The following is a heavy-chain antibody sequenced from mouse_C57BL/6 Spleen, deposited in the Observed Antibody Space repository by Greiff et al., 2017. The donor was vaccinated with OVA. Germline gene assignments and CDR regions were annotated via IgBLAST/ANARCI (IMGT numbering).Heavy chain of an antibody. J-gene: IGHJ2*01. Sequence: EVNVVESGGDLVKPGGSLKLSCAASGFTFSSYGMSWVRQTPDKRLEWVATISSGGSYTYYPDSVKGRFTISRDNAKNTLYLQMSSLKSEDTAMYYCARVGRRDYFDYWGQGTTLTVSS. D-gene: IGHD4-1*01. CDR1: GFTFSSYG. CDR2: ISSGGSYT. V-gene: IGHV5-6*01. CDR3: ARVGRRDYFDY.